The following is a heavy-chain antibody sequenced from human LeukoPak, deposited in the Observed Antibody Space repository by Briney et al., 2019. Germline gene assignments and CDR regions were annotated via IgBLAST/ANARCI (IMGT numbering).Heavy chain of an antibody. J-gene: IGHJ4*02. V-gene: IGHV4-31*03. D-gene: IGHD7-27*01. CDR2: IYYSGST. Sequence: PSETLSLTCTVSGGSISSGGYYWSWLRQHPGKGLEWIGYIYYSGSTYYNPSLKSRVTISVDTSKNQFSLKLSSVTAADTAVYYCARYGDSFGFQYYFDYWGQGTLVTVSS. CDR3: ARYGDSFGFQYYFDY. CDR1: GGSISSGGYY.